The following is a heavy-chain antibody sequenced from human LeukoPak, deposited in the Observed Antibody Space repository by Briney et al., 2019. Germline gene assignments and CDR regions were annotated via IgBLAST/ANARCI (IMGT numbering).Heavy chain of an antibody. J-gene: IGHJ6*02. Sequence: GGSLRLSCAASGFTFSSYGMHWVRQAPGKGLEWVAVIPYDGSNKYYADSVKGRFTISRDNSKNTLYLQMNSLRAEDTAVYYCAKGPWRYDFWSGYCPHGMDVWGQGTTVTVSS. CDR3: AKGPWRYDFWSGYCPHGMDV. V-gene: IGHV3-30*18. CDR1: GFTFSSYG. D-gene: IGHD3-3*01. CDR2: IPYDGSNK.